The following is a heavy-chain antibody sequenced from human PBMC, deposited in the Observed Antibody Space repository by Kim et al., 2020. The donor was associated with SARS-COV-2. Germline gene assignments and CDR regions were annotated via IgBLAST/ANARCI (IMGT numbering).Heavy chain of an antibody. V-gene: IGHV5-51*01. CDR3: ASSWWDGGDQYYFDY. D-gene: IGHD1-26*01. J-gene: IGHJ4*02. CDR1: GYSFTSYW. Sequence: GESLKISCKGSGYSFTSYWIGWVRQMPGKGLEWMGIIYPGDSDTRYSPSFQGQVTISADKSISTAYLQWSSLKASDTAMYYCASSWWDGGDQYYFDYWGQGTLVTVSS. CDR2: IYPGDSDT.